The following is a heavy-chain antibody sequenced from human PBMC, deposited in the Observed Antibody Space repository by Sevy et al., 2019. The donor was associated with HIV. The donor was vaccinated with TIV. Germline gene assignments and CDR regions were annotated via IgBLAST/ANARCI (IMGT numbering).Heavy chain of an antibody. CDR1: GASMNIYY. D-gene: IGHD1-20*01. Sequence: SETLSLTCTVSGASMNIYYWSWIRQPPGKGLEWIGYIYYSGTTNHNPSLKSRLTISLDTSKNQFSLKLSSVTAADPAVYYCARVGFNWNDVDYWGQGTLVTVSS. CDR3: ARVGFNWNDVDY. CDR2: IYYSGTT. V-gene: IGHV4-59*01. J-gene: IGHJ4*02.